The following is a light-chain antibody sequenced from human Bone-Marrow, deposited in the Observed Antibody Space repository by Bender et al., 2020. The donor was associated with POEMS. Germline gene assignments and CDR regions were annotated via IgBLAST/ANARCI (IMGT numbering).Light chain of an antibody. CDR3: CSYAGSSTSV. CDR2: DVN. V-gene: IGLV2-11*01. CDR1: SSDIAGYNF. J-gene: IGLJ2*01. Sequence: QSALTQPRSVSGSPGQSVTISCTGTSSDIAGYNFVSWYQQYPGKAPKLMIFDVNNRPSGVPARFSGSTSGNTASLTISGLQAEDEAEYYCCSYAGSSTSVFGGGTKLTVL.